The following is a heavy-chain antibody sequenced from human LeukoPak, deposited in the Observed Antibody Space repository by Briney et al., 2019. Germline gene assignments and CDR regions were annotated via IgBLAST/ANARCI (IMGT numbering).Heavy chain of an antibody. CDR1: GGTFSSYA. CDR3: ARSGGYGSDYYYYMDV. CDR2: IIPILGTA. J-gene: IGHJ6*03. Sequence: SVKVSCKASGGTFSSYAISWVRQAPGQGLEWMGGIIPILGTANYAQKFQGRVTITTDESTSTAYMELSSLRSEDTAVYYCARSGGYGSDYYYYMDVWGKGTTVTVSS. D-gene: IGHD6-25*01. V-gene: IGHV1-69*05.